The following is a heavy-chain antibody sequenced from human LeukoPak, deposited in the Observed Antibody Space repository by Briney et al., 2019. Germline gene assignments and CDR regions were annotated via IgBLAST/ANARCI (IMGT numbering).Heavy chain of an antibody. CDR2: VSASCGNT. V-gene: IGHV3-23*01. J-gene: IGHJ4*02. CDR3: AKDIRFLGC. CDR1: GFTFTSST. D-gene: IGHD3-16*01. Sequence: PGGSLRLSCAASGFTFTSSTMSWVRQAPEKGLEWVSGVSASCGNTYYADSVKGRLTIPRDNSKRTLFLKMDSLRAEDTALYYCAKDIRFLGCWGQGTLVTVSS.